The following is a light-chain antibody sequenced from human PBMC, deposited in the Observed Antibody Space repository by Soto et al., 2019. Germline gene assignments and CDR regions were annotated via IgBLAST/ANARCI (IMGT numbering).Light chain of an antibody. CDR2: GAS. CDR3: QQYNNWPPRAWT. V-gene: IGKV3-15*01. CDR1: QSVSSN. J-gene: IGKJ1*01. Sequence: EIVMTQSPATLSVSPGERATLSCRASQSVSSNLAWYQQKAGPAPMLLIYGASTRATGIPAMFSGSGSGTEFTLTISRLQSEDFAVYYCQQYNNWPPRAWTFGQGTKVEIK.